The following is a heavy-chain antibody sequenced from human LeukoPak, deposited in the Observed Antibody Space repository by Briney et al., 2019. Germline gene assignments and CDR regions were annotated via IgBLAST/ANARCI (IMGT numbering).Heavy chain of an antibody. CDR1: GFTFSSYS. CDR3: ARGEGDYGGNFVGDY. D-gene: IGHD4-23*01. J-gene: IGHJ4*02. CDR2: ISSSSSYI. Sequence: GGSLRLSCAASGFTFSSYSMNWVRQAPGKGLEWVSSISSSSSYIFYADSVKGRFTISRDYAKNSLYLQMNSLRAEDTAVYYCARGEGDYGGNFVGDYWGQGTLVTVSS. V-gene: IGHV3-21*01.